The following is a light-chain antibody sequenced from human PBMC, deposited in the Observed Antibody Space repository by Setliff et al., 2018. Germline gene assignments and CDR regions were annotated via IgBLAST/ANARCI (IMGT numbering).Light chain of an antibody. V-gene: IGLV1-44*01. CDR3: AAWDDSLNSYV. CDR2: SND. CDR1: SSNIGSKT. Sequence: LAQPPSASETPGQRVTISCSGSSSNIGSKTVSWYQQLPGTAPKLLIYSNDQRPSGVTDRFSGSKSGTPASLAISGPQSEDEADYYCAAWDDSLNSYVFGTGTKVTVL. J-gene: IGLJ1*01.